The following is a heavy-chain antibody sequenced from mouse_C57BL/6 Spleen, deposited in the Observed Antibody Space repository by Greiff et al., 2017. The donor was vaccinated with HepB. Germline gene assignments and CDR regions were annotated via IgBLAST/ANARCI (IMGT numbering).Heavy chain of an antibody. D-gene: IGHD1-1*01. Sequence: VQLQQPGAELVKPGASVKLSCKASGYTFTSYWMHWVKQRPGQGLEWIGMIHPNSGSTNYNEKFKSKATLTVDKSSSTAYMQLSSLTSEDSAVYYCARGGATVVHYFDYWGQGTTLTVSS. CDR1: GYTFTSYW. CDR3: ARGGATVVHYFDY. V-gene: IGHV1-64*01. J-gene: IGHJ2*01. CDR2: IHPNSGST.